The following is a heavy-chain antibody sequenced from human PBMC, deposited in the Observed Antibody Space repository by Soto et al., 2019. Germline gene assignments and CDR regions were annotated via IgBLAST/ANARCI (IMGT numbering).Heavy chain of an antibody. CDR3: ARGSFSSSSSWFDP. J-gene: IGHJ5*02. CDR1: GGSISSDANF. V-gene: IGHV4-31*03. D-gene: IGHD6-6*01. CDR2: ISYTGRT. Sequence: LSLTCTVSGGSISSDANFWSWIRQLPGRGLEWIGYISYTGRTYYTPSLNSRLTISLDTSKNLFSLRLSAVTAADTAVYFCARGSFSSSSSWFDPWGQGTLVTVS.